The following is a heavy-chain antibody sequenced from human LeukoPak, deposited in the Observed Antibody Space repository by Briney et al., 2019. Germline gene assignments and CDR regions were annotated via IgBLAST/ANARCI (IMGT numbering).Heavy chain of an antibody. J-gene: IGHJ4*02. Sequence: GGSLRLSCAASGFSFSTNSMNWVRQVPGKGLEWISYISSNSATTYYADSVKGRFTISRDNAKNSLYLHMNSLRADDTAVYYCARDTRSLIDYWGQGTLVTVSS. V-gene: IGHV3-48*01. CDR2: ISSNSATT. CDR3: ARDTRSLIDY. CDR1: GFSFSTNS. D-gene: IGHD1-26*01.